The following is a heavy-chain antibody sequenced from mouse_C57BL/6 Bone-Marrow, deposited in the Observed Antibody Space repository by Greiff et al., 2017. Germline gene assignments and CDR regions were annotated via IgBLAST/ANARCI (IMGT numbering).Heavy chain of an antibody. J-gene: IGHJ4*01. D-gene: IGHD2-4*01. CDR3: ARCDDYDAGYAMDY. V-gene: IGHV1-82*01. CDR2: IYPGDGDT. CDR1: GYAFSSSW. Sequence: VQLQQSGPELVKPGASVKISCKASGYAFSSSWMNWVKQRPGKGLEWIGRIYPGDGDTNYNGKFKGKATLTADKSSSTAYMQLSSLTSEDSAVYVCARCDDYDAGYAMDYWGQGTSVTVSS.